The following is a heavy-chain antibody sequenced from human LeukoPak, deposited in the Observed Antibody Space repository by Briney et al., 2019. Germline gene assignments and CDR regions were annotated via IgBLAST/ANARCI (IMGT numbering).Heavy chain of an antibody. V-gene: IGHV4-4*07. CDR1: GGSISSYY. CDR2: IYTSGST. Sequence: SETLSLTCTVSGGSISSYYWSWIWQPAGKGLEWIGRIYTSGSTNYNPSLKSRVTMSVDTSKNQFSLKLSSVTAADTAVYYCARDMNVVVPAAIGDWFDPWGQGTLVTVSS. CDR3: ARDMNVVVPAAIGDWFDP. D-gene: IGHD2-2*01. J-gene: IGHJ5*02.